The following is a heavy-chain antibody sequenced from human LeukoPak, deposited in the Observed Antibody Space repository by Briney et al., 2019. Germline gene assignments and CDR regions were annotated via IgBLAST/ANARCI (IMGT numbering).Heavy chain of an antibody. D-gene: IGHD3-10*01. V-gene: IGHV1-69*04. CDR3: ARQLGYGSGSFDY. J-gene: IGHJ4*02. Sequence: SVKVSCKASGGTFSSYAISWVRQAPGQGLEWMGRIIPILGIANYAQKFQGRATITADKSTSTAYMELSSLRSEDTAVYYCARQLGYGSGSFDYWGQGTLVTVSS. CDR2: IIPILGIA. CDR1: GGTFSSYA.